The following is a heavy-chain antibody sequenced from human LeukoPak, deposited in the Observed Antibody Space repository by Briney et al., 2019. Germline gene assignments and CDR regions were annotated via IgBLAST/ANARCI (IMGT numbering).Heavy chain of an antibody. CDR3: ARGLRFLEWLPHDAFDI. CDR1: GYTFTGYY. CDR2: INPNSGGT. V-gene: IGHV1-2*02. D-gene: IGHD3-3*01. Sequence: ASVKVSCKASGYTFTGYYMHWVRQAPGQGLEWMGWINPNSGGTNYAQKFQGRVTMTRDTSISTAYMELSRLRSDDTAVYYCARGLRFLEWLPHDAFDIWGQGTMVTVSS. J-gene: IGHJ3*02.